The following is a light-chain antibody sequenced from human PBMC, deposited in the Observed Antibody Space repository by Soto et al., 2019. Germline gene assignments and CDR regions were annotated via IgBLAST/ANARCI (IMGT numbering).Light chain of an antibody. Sequence: EMVMTQSPGTLSLSPGERATFSCRASESLSSSYLAWYQQKPGQAPRLLIYGSSSRATGVPDRFSASASGTDFTLTISRLEPEDFAVYYCQQFASSRWTFGQGTKVDVK. CDR3: QQFASSRWT. CDR1: ESLSSSY. CDR2: GSS. J-gene: IGKJ1*01. V-gene: IGKV3-20*01.